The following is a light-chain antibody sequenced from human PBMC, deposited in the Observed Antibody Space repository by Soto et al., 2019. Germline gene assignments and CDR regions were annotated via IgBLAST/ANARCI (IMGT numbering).Light chain of an antibody. CDR2: WAS. J-gene: IGKJ5*01. CDR3: QQYHSAPIT. CDR1: QSVLASSDNKNY. Sequence: DFVMTQSPDSLALSLVERATINCKSSQSVLASSDNKNYLAWFQQKPGQPPKLLIYWASTRTSGVPDRLSGSGSRTDCTLTITSLQAEDEAGSYCQQYHSAPITVGQGTRLENK. V-gene: IGKV4-1*01.